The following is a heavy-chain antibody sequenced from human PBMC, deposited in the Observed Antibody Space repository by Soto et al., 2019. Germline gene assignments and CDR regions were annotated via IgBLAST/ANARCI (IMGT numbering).Heavy chain of an antibody. CDR2: INAGNGNT. CDR3: ARVYGSGREYYYYYGMDV. D-gene: IGHD3-10*01. V-gene: IGHV1-3*01. J-gene: IGHJ6*02. CDR1: GYTFTSYA. Sequence: QVQLVQSGAEVKKPGASVKVSCKASGYTFTSYAMHWVRQAPGQRLEWMGWINAGNGNTKYSQKFQVRVTITRDTSVTTAYMELSSLRSEGTAVYYCARVYGSGREYYYYYGMDVWGQGTTVTVSS.